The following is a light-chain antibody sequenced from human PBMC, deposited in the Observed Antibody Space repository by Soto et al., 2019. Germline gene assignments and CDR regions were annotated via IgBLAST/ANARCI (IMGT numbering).Light chain of an antibody. CDR1: QSITNY. Sequence: DIQMTQSPSSLSASVGDRVTITCRASQSITNYLNWYQQQPGKAPKLLIYAASSLQSGVPSRCSGSGSGTDFTLTISSLQPEDFASYYCQQSYSSPVITFGQGTRLEIK. V-gene: IGKV1-39*01. J-gene: IGKJ5*01. CDR3: QQSYSSPVIT. CDR2: AAS.